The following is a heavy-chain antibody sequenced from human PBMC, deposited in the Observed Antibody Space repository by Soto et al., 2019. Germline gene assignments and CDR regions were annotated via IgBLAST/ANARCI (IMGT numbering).Heavy chain of an antibody. CDR2: IYYNGNP. CDR1: GDSISSSNYY. Sequence: SETLSLTCTVSGDSISSSNYYWHWIRQPPGKGLEGIGSIYYNGNPYYNPSLKSRATISVDTSKNQFSVKLTSVTAADTAVYYGASRGYASGNYYNQNWFDPWGQGTLVTVSS. V-gene: IGHV4-39*01. CDR3: ASRGYASGNYYNQNWFDP. D-gene: IGHD3-10*01. J-gene: IGHJ5*02.